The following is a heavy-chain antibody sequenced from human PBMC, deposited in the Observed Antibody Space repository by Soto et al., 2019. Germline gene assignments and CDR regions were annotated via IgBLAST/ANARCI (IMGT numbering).Heavy chain of an antibody. CDR3: ARQINGDYTAFDI. V-gene: IGHV3-21*01. CDR2: ISGSSSYI. CDR1: GFTFSNYN. D-gene: IGHD4-17*01. Sequence: GGSLRLSCAASGFTFSNYNMNWVRQAPGKRLEWVSSISGSSSYIYYTDSLKGRFTISRDNAKNSLYLQMNTLRAEDTAVYYCARQINGDYTAFDIWGQGTLVTVSS. J-gene: IGHJ3*02.